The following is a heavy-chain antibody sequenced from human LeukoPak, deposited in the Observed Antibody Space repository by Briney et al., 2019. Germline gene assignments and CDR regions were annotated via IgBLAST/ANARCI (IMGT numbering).Heavy chain of an antibody. D-gene: IGHD2-15*01. Sequence: ASVKVSCKASGGTFTSYGISWVRQAPGQGLEWMGWISAYNGNTNYAQKLQGRVTMTTDTSTSTAYMELRSLRSDDTAVYYCARDTELQTVAQIDYWGQGTLVTVSS. V-gene: IGHV1-18*01. CDR2: ISAYNGNT. CDR3: ARDTELQTVAQIDY. J-gene: IGHJ4*02. CDR1: GGTFTSYG.